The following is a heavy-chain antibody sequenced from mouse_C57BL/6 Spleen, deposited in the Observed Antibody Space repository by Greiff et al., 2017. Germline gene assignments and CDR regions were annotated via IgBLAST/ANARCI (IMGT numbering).Heavy chain of an antibody. D-gene: IGHD1-1*01. J-gene: IGHJ4*01. V-gene: IGHV6-6*01. CDR2: IRNKANNHAT. Sequence: EVQLVESGGGLVQPGGSMKLSCAASGFTFSDAWMDWVRQSPEKGLEWVAEIRNKANNHATYYAESVKGRFTISRDDSKSSVYLQMNSLRAEDTGIYYCTRPYYYGSSYDAMDYWGQGTSVTVSS. CDR3: TRPYYYGSSYDAMDY. CDR1: GFTFSDAW.